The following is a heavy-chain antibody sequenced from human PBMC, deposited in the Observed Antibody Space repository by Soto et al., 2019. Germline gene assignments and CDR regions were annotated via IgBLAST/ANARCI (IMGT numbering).Heavy chain of an antibody. CDR3: ARDQSTAYQLPTHGYYYGMDV. Sequence: GGSLRLSCAASGFTVSSNYMRWVRQAPGKGLEWVSVIYSGGSTYYADSVKGRFTISRDNSKNTLDRQMNSLRAEDTAVYYCARDQSTAYQLPTHGYYYGMDVWGQGTTVTVSS. J-gene: IGHJ6*02. V-gene: IGHV3-53*01. CDR1: GFTVSSNY. CDR2: IYSGGST. D-gene: IGHD2-2*01.